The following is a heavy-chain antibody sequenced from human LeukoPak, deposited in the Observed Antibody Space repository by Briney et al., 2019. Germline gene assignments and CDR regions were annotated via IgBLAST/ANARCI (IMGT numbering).Heavy chain of an antibody. J-gene: IGHJ5*02. V-gene: IGHV3-7*01. CDR3: VKDAGTA. CDR1: GFTFSKNW. Sequence: GGSLRLSCAASGFTFSKNWMRWVREAPGKGLECVANIKKDGSEKYYINSVKGRFTISRDNAKNSLYLQMNILRAEDTALYYCVKDAGTAWGQGTLVTVSS. D-gene: IGHD2-8*02. CDR2: IKKDGSEK.